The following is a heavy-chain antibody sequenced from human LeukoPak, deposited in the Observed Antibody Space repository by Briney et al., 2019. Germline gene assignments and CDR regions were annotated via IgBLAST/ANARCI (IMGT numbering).Heavy chain of an antibody. J-gene: IGHJ4*02. V-gene: IGHV4-31*03. CDR3: ARERGYGDYVGEC. D-gene: IGHD4-17*01. CDR1: GGSISSGGYY. CDR2: IYYSGST. Sequence: PSETLSLTCTVSGGSISSGGYYWSWIRQHPGKGLEWIGYIYYSGSTYYNPSPKSRVTISVDTSKNQFSLKLSSVTAADTAVYYCARERGYGDYVGECWGQGTLVTVSS.